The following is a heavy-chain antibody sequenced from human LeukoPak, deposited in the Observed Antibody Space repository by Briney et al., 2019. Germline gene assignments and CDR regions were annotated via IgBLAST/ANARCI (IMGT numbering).Heavy chain of an antibody. D-gene: IGHD2-2*01. Sequence: PGGSLRLSCAASGFTFSSYSMNWVRKAPGKGLEWVSSITSGSTYISYADSLKGRFTVSRDNARNSLYLQMNSLRAEDTAVYYCARDACSSTSCFRDSWGQGTLVTVSS. V-gene: IGHV3-21*01. CDR3: ARDACSSTSCFRDS. CDR1: GFTFSSYS. J-gene: IGHJ4*02. CDR2: ITSGSTYI.